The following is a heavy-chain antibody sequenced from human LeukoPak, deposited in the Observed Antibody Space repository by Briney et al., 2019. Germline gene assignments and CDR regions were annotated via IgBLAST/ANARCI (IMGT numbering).Heavy chain of an antibody. J-gene: IGHJ5*02. CDR1: GGSISSYY. Sequence: SETLSLTCTVSGGSISSYYWSWIRQPPGKGLEWIGYIYYSGSTNYNPSLKSRVAISVDTSKNQFSLKLSSVTAADTAVYYCARDSRSGWGNWFDPWGQGTLVTVSS. CDR3: ARDSRSGWGNWFDP. D-gene: IGHD6-19*01. CDR2: IYYSGST. V-gene: IGHV4-59*12.